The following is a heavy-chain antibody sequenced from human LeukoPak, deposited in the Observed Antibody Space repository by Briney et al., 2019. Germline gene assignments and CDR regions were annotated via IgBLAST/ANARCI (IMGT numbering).Heavy chain of an antibody. CDR1: GGSFSGYY. CDR3: ARVVAYYYDPGDNSGGMDV. V-gene: IGHV4-34*01. CDR2: INHSGST. D-gene: IGHD3-22*01. J-gene: IGHJ6*03. Sequence: SETLSLTCAVYGGSFSGYYWSWIRQPPGKGLEWIGEINHSGSTNYNPSLKSRVTISVDTSKNQFSLKLSSVTAADTAVYYCARVVAYYYDPGDNSGGMDVWGKGTTVTVSS.